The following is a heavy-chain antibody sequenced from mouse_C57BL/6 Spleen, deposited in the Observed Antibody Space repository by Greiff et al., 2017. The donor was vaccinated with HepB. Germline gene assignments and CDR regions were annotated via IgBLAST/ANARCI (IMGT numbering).Heavy chain of an antibody. D-gene: IGHD2-5*01. J-gene: IGHJ1*03. CDR1: GYTFTDYY. CDR2: IFPGSGST. Sequence: VQLQESGPELVKPGASVKISCKASGYTFTDYYINWVKQRPGQGLEWIGWIFPGSGSTYYNEKFKGKATLTVDKSSSTAYMLLSSLTSEDSAVYFCARSTYYSNYGYFDVWGTGTTVTVSS. V-gene: IGHV1-75*01. CDR3: ARSTYYSNYGYFDV.